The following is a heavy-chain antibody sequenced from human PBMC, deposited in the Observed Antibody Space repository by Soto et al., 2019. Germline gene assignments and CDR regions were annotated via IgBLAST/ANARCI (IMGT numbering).Heavy chain of an antibody. CDR3: AREVKGDYYYYAMDV. CDR2: IDRRGIYI. D-gene: IGHD1-26*01. J-gene: IGHJ6*02. V-gene: IGHV3-21*02. CDR1: GFIFSDYT. Sequence: EVRLVESGGGLVKPGGSLRLSCAASGFIFSDYTMNWVRQAPGKGLEWVSSIDRRGIYIYYADSMKARFSISRDNAKNSLYLQIRSLRAEDAAVYYCAREVKGDYYYYAMDVWGQGTTVTVSS.